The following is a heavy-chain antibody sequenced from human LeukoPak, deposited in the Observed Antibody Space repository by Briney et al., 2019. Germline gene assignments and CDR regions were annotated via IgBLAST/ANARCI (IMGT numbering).Heavy chain of an antibody. J-gene: IGHJ4*02. CDR3: ASSLVGARGNHFDY. CDR2: IHYGGNT. V-gene: IGHV4-39*02. Sequence: SETLSLTCTVSGGSISSNSYFWGWIRQPPGKGLEWIGSIHYGGNTYYNPSLKSRVTISVDTSKNHFALRLSSVTAADTAVYHCASSLVGARGNHFDYWGQGTLVTVSS. CDR1: GGSISSNSYF. D-gene: IGHD1-26*01.